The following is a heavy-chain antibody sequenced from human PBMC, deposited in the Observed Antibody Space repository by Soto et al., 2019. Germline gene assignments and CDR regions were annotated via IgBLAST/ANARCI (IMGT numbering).Heavy chain of an antibody. CDR1: GYTFTTYD. V-gene: IGHV1-8*01. Sequence: QVQLVQSGAEVKKPGASVKVSCKTSGYTFTTYDINWVRQATGQGLEWMGWMNPNSGDTGYAQTSQGRVTMTRTTSTSTAYMELSSLRYEDTAVYYCARGPSCISTSCYRGRWFDPWGQGTLVTVSS. CDR2: MNPNSGDT. D-gene: IGHD2-2*01. J-gene: IGHJ5*02. CDR3: ARGPSCISTSCYRGRWFDP.